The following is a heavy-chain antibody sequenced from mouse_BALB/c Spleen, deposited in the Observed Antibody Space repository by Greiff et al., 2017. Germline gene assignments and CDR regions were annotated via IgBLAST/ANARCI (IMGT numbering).Heavy chain of an antibody. CDR3: ERGQGNYDLIFAY. Sequence: VQLQQPGAELVRPGASVKLSCKASGYTFTSYWINWVKQRPGQGLEWIGNIYPSDSYTNYNQKFKDKATLTVDKSSSTAYMQLSSPTSEDSAVYYCERGQGNYDLIFAYWGQGTLVTVSA. CDR1: GYTFTSYW. J-gene: IGHJ3*01. CDR2: IYPSDSYT. D-gene: IGHD2-1*01. V-gene: IGHV1-69*02.